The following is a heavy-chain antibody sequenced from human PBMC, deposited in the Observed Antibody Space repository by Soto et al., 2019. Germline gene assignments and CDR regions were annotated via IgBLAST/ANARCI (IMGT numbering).Heavy chain of an antibody. J-gene: IGHJ6*02. Sequence: PSETLSLTCAVYGGSFSGYYWSWIRQPPGKGLEWIGEINHSGSTNYKPSLKSQVTISVDTSKNQFSLKLSSVTAADTAVYYCARGGGSRRTYGMDVRAQGPTVTVSS. CDR3: ARGGGSRRTYGMDV. CDR1: GGSFSGYY. CDR2: INHSGST. V-gene: IGHV4-34*01.